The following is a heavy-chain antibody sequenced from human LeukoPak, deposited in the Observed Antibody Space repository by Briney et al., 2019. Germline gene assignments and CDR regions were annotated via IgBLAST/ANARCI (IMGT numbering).Heavy chain of an antibody. CDR1: GFTFSSYE. J-gene: IGHJ6*02. Sequence: GGSLRLSCAASGFTFSSYEMNWVRQAPGKGLEWVAVISYDGSNKYYADSVKGRFTISRDNSKNTLYLQMNSLRAEDTAVYYCARDNPGGDDRDYYYGMDVWGQGTTVTVSS. D-gene: IGHD4-17*01. CDR3: ARDNPGGDDRDYYYGMDV. CDR2: ISYDGSNK. V-gene: IGHV3-30-3*01.